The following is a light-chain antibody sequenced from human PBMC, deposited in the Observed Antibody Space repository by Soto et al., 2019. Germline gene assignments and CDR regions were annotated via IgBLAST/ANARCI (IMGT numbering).Light chain of an antibody. CDR3: SSYAGSSNFVV. J-gene: IGLJ2*01. V-gene: IGLV2-8*01. CDR1: SSDVGAYIF. CDR2: EVT. Sequence: QSALTQPPSASGSPGQSVTISCTGTSSDVGAYIFVSWYQQHPGKAPKLIIYEVTRRPSGVPGRFSGSKSGNTASLTVSGLQAEDEAAYYCSSYAGSSNFVVFGGGTKLTVL.